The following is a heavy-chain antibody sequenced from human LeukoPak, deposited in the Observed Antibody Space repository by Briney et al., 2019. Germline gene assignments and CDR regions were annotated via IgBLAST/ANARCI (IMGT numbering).Heavy chain of an antibody. CDR1: GGSISSYH. CDR2: IYTSGST. D-gene: IGHD3-10*01. V-gene: IGHV4-4*07. J-gene: IGHJ4*02. CDR3: ARGGPLWFGEGFDY. Sequence: SETLSLTCTVSGGSISSYHWSWIRQPAGKGLEWIGRIYTSGSTNYNPSLKSRVTMSVDTSKNQFSLKLSSVTAADTAVYYCARGGPLWFGEGFDYWGQGALVTVSS.